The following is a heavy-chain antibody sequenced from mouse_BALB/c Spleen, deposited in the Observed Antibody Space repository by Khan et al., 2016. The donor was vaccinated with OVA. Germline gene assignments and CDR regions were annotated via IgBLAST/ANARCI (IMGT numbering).Heavy chain of an antibody. V-gene: IGHV5-6*01. CDR1: GFIFSSYS. Sequence: EVQLVETGGDLVKPGGSLKLSCAASGFIFSSYSMSWVCQTPDKRLEWVATISSGGDYTYYPDSVKGRFTISRDDAKNTLYLQMSSLKSEDTAMYYCASHLTGSFAYWAKGLWSLSLQ. D-gene: IGHD4-1*01. J-gene: IGHJ3*01. CDR3: ASHLTGSFAY. CDR2: ISSGGDYT.